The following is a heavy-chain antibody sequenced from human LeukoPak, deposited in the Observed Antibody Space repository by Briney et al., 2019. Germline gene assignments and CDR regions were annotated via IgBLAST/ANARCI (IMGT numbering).Heavy chain of an antibody. CDR3: ARVLWPHYGMDV. D-gene: IGHD3-10*01. Sequence: SETLSLTCTVSGGSISSSSYYWGWIRQPPGKGLEWIGSIYYSGSTYYNPSLKSRVTISVDTSKNQFSLKLSSVTAADTAVYYCARVLWPHYGMDVWGQGTTVTVSS. CDR1: GGSISSSSYY. CDR2: IYYSGST. J-gene: IGHJ6*02. V-gene: IGHV4-39*07.